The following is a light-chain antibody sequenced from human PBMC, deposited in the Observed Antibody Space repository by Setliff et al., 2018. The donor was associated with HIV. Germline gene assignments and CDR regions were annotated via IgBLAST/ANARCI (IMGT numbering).Light chain of an antibody. Sequence: ALAQPASVSGSPGQSITISCTGTSSDVGGYNYVSWYQQHPGTAPKLMIYDVSNRPSGVSNRFSGSKSGNTASLTISGLQADDEADYYCSSYTSSSTLVFGTGTKVTVL. V-gene: IGLV2-14*03. CDR3: SSYTSSSTLV. CDR2: DVS. J-gene: IGLJ1*01. CDR1: SSDVGGYNY.